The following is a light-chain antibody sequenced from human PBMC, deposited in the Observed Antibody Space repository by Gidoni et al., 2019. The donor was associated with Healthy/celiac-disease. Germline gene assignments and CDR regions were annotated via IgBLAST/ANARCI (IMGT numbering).Light chain of an antibody. Sequence: EILLTQSLGTLSLSPGKRATLPCRARQSVSSSYLAWYQQKPGQAPRLLIYGASSRATGIPDRFSGSGSGTDFTLTISRLEPEDFAVYYCQQYGSSGWTFGQXTKVEIK. J-gene: IGKJ1*01. CDR2: GAS. V-gene: IGKV3-20*01. CDR1: QSVSSSY. CDR3: QQYGSSGWT.